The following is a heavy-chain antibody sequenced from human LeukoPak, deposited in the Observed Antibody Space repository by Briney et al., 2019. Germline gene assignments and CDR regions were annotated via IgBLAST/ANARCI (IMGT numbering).Heavy chain of an antibody. CDR3: AKGVGSTGSYFDC. CDR1: GFTFSSYG. CDR2: TSYDGSNK. D-gene: IGHD1-26*01. Sequence: GGSLRLSCAASGFTFSSYGMHWVRQAPGKGLEGVAVTSYDGSNKYYADSVKGRFTISRDNSKNTQYLQMDSLRSEDTAVYYCAKGVGSTGSYFDCWGQGTLVTVSS. V-gene: IGHV3-30*18. J-gene: IGHJ4*02.